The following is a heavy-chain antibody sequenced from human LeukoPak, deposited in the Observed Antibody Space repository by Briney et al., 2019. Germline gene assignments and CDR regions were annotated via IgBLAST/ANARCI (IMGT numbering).Heavy chain of an antibody. J-gene: IGHJ5*02. V-gene: IGHV1-2*02. Sequence: ASVKVSCKASGYTFTGYYMHWVRQAPRQGLEWMGWINPNSGGTNYAQKFQGRVTMTRDTSISTAYMELSRLRSDDTAVYYCARDSVTIFGVGKNWFDPWGQETLVTVSS. CDR1: GYTFTGYY. CDR3: ARDSVTIFGVGKNWFDP. CDR2: INPNSGGT. D-gene: IGHD3-3*01.